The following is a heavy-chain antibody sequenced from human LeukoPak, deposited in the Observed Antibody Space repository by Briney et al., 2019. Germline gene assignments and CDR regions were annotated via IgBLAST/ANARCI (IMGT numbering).Heavy chain of an antibody. D-gene: IGHD3-9*01. V-gene: IGHV4-39*01. CDR1: GGSVSSVNSH. Sequence: PSETLSLTGTVSGGSVSSVNSHWGWIRQSPGKGLEWIGNIFYSGSTSWNPSLKSRVTMSVDSSKNQFSLKMSSVTAADTAVYFCASLTKGRCFDYFFDSWGQGTLVTVSS. CDR3: ASLTKGRCFDYFFDS. CDR2: IFYSGST. J-gene: IGHJ4*02.